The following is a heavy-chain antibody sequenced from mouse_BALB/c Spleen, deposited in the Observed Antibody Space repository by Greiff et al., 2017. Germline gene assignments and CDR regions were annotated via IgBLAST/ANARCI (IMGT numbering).Heavy chain of an antibody. CDR3: ARVGGYYAMDY. V-gene: IGHV2-6-7*01. CDR2: IWGDGST. Sequence: VQRVESGPGLVAPSQSLSITCTVSGFSLTGYGVNWVRQPPGKGLEWLGMIWGDGSTDYNSALKSRLSISKDNSKSQVFLKMNSLQTDDTARYYCARVGGYYAMDYWGQGTSVTVSS. J-gene: IGHJ4*01. CDR1: GFSLTGYG.